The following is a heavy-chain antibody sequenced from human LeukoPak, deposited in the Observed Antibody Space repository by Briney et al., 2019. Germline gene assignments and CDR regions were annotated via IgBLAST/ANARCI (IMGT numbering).Heavy chain of an antibody. Sequence: ASVKVSCKASGYTFTSYGISWVRQAPGQGLEWMGWISAYNGNTNYAQKLQGRVTMTTDTSTSTAYMELRSLRSDDTAVYYCARIIYYYGSGRRDYYYMDVWGKGTTVTVSS. CDR1: GYTFTSYG. CDR2: ISAYNGNT. D-gene: IGHD3-10*01. V-gene: IGHV1-18*01. CDR3: ARIIYYYGSGRRDYYYMDV. J-gene: IGHJ6*03.